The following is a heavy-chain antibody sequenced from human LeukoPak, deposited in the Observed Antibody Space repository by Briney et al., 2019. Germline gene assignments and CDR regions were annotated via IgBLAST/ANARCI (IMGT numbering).Heavy chain of an antibody. J-gene: IGHJ4*02. Sequence: GGSLRLSCAASGFTFSSYGMHWVRQASGKGLEWVAFIRFDGSDKYYVDSVKGRFTISRDNSRNTLYLQMNSLRAEDTAVYYCAKDSYYYASGSYPTFDYWGQGALVTVSS. CDR1: GFTFSSYG. CDR2: IRFDGSDK. CDR3: AKDSYYYASGSYPTFDY. D-gene: IGHD3-10*01. V-gene: IGHV3-30*02.